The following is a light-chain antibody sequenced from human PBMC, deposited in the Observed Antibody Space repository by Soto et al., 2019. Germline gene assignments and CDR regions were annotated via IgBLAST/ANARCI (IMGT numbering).Light chain of an antibody. V-gene: IGKV3-15*01. J-gene: IGKJ4*01. CDR1: QSISSN. CDR3: QQYNDWVT. CDR2: DAS. Sequence: EIVMTQSPATLSVSPGERATLSCRASQSISSNLAWYQQKPGQAPRVLIYDASTRATGIPARFSGSGSGTEITLTISSLQSEDFSVYYCQQYNDWVTFGGGTKVEIK.